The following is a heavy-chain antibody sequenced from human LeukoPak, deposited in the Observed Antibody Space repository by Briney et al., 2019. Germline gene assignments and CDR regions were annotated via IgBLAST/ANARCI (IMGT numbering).Heavy chain of an antibody. J-gene: IGHJ3*02. CDR3: ARPNSSGWGGGAFDI. CDR1: GYSFTSYW. CDR2: IYPGDSDT. V-gene: IGHV5-51*03. D-gene: IGHD6-19*01. Sequence: PGESLKISCKGSGYSFTSYWIGWVRQMPGKGLEWMGIIYPGDSDTRYSPSFQGQVTISAGKSISTAYLQWSSLKASDTAMYYCARPNSSGWGGGAFDIWGQGTMVTVSS.